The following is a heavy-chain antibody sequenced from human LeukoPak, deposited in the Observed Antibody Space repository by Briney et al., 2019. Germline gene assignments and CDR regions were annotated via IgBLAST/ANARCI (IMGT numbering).Heavy chain of an antibody. CDR3: ARQAPTISGFYYYYYYMDV. J-gene: IGHJ6*03. D-gene: IGHD2-15*01. V-gene: IGHV4-30-2*01. Sequence: SETLSLTCTVSGGSISSGGYYWSWIRQPPGKGLEWIGYIYHSGSTYYNPSLKSRVTISVDRSKNQFSLKLSSVTAADTAVYYCARQAPTISGFYYYYYYMDVWGKGTTVTVSS. CDR1: GGSISSGGYY. CDR2: IYHSGST.